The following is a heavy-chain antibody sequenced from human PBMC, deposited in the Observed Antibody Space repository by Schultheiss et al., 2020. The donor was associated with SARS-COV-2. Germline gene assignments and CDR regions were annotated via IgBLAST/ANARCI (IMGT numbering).Heavy chain of an antibody. CDR1: GGSISSGGYY. D-gene: IGHD3-9*01. CDR3: ARDTTILGFDP. CDR2: IYYSGST. Sequence: SETLSLTCTVSGGSISSGGYYWSWIRQHPGKGLEWIGYIYYSGSTFYNPSLKSRVTISVDTSKNQFSLKLSSVTAADTAVYYCARDTTILGFDPWGQGTLVTVSS. J-gene: IGHJ5*02. V-gene: IGHV4-31*03.